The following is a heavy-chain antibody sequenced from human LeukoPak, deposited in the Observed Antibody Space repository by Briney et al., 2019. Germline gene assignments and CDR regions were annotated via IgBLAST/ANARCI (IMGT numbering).Heavy chain of an antibody. CDR1: GASISSYF. Sequence: PSETLSLTCTVSGASISSYFWNWIRQPAGKGLEWIGRIYSSGGTNFNPSFKSRVSMSVDTSKTQFSLKLTSATAADTAMYYCARGNLSLRALDFWGQGTLVTVSS. J-gene: IGHJ4*02. CDR2: IYSSGGT. D-gene: IGHD3-10*01. CDR3: ARGNLSLRALDF. V-gene: IGHV4-4*07.